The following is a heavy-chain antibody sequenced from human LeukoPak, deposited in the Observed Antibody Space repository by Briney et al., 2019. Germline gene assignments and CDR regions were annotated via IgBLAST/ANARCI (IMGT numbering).Heavy chain of an antibody. J-gene: IGHJ6*03. Sequence: SETLSLTCTVSGGSISNFYWSWIRQPAGKGLEWIGRIYTSGSTNYNPSLKTRVTMSVDTSKNQFSLKLSSVTAADTVVYYCANEACPNGPLFCPGFMYYYMDVWGKGTTVTVSS. CDR3: ANEACPNGPLFCPGFMYYYMDV. CDR1: GGSISNFY. D-gene: IGHD3-9*01. CDR2: IYTSGST. V-gene: IGHV4-4*07.